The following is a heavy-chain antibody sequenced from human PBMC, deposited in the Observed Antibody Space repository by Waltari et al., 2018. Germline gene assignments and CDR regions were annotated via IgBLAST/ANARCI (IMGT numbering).Heavy chain of an antibody. CDR3: ATQSVVTSVGSAHPTWFDS. J-gene: IGHJ5*01. D-gene: IGHD2-21*01. CDR1: GGSINSTAFY. Sequence: HLQLQESGPGLVKPSGTLSLTCSVSGGSINSTAFYWGWIRQPPGKGLEWLATAKDRRTTYCNPSLRGRVTISVDTSKRQFSLKLTSVTAADTAVYYCATQSVVTSVGSAHPTWFDSWGQGTPVTVSS. V-gene: IGHV4-39*01. CDR2: AKDRRTT.